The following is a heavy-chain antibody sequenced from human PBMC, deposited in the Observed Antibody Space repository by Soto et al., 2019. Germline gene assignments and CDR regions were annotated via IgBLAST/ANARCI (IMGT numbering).Heavy chain of an antibody. CDR1: GGSISSYY. J-gene: IGHJ4*02. V-gene: IGHV4-4*07. D-gene: IGHD3-22*01. CDR2: IYTSGST. CDR3: AREADYYDSSGVFDY. Sequence: PSETLSLTCTVSGGSISSYYWSWIRQPAGKGLEWIGRIYTSGSTNYNPSLKSRVTMSVDTSKSQFSLKLSSVTAADTAVYYCAREADYYDSSGVFDYWGQGTLVTVSS.